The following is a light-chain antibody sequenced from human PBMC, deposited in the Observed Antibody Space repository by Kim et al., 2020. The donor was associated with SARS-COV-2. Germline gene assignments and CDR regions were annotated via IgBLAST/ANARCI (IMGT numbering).Light chain of an antibody. V-gene: IGLV1-44*01. CDR3: AAWDDSLTNWV. CDR2: YNN. CDR1: SANIGVNT. Sequence: GQMDTISCSGSSANIGVNTVNWYLQLQGTPPTLLIYYNNQRPSGVPDRCSGSRSGTSASLAISGLQSEDEDDYYCAAWDDSLTNWVFGGGTQLTVL. J-gene: IGLJ3*02.